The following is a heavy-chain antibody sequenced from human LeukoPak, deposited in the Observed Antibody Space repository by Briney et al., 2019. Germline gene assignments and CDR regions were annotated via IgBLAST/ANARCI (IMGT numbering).Heavy chain of an antibody. CDR1: GFSFSSYN. Sequence: GGSLRLSCAASGFSFSSYNFNWVRQAPGKGLEWVSSISSTSTYIYYADSVKGRFTISRDNAKNSLYLQMNSLRAEDTAVYYCARPHYVHDDLYYWGQGTLVSVSS. V-gene: IGHV3-21*01. D-gene: IGHD3-16*01. CDR3: ARPHYVHDDLYY. CDR2: ISSTSTYI. J-gene: IGHJ4*02.